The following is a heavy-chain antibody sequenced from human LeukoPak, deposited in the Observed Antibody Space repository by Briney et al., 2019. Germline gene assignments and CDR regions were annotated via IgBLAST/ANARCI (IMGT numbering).Heavy chain of an antibody. CDR2: IHISGKT. V-gene: IGHV4-4*07. Sequence: SETLSLTCTVSGGSISSYYWNWIRQPAGKGLEWIGRIHISGKTNYNPSLRVTMSVDASRNQFSLKLSSVTAADTAVYYCARDPGLERQGGVSFDYWGQGSLVTVSS. J-gene: IGHJ4*02. CDR1: GGSISSYY. D-gene: IGHD1-1*01. CDR3: ARDPGLERQGGVSFDY.